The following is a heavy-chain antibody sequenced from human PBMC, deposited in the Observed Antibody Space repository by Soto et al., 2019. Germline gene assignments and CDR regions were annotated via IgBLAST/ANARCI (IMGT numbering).Heavy chain of an antibody. Sequence: GGSLRLSCAASGFTVSSNYMSWVRQATGKGLEWVSVIYSGGSTYYADSVKGRFTISRDNSKNTLYLQMNSLRAEDTAVYYCARDLHSSSWYSYYYYMDVWGKGTTVTVS. J-gene: IGHJ6*03. D-gene: IGHD6-13*01. CDR2: IYSGGST. CDR1: GFTVSSNY. CDR3: ARDLHSSSWYSYYYYMDV. V-gene: IGHV3-66*01.